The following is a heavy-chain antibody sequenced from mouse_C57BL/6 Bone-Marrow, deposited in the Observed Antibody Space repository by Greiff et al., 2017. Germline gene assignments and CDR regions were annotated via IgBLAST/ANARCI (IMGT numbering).Heavy chain of an antibody. J-gene: IGHJ4*01. V-gene: IGHV1-74*01. CDR1: GYTFTSYW. D-gene: IGHD1-1*01. CDR3: AIYHYYGRMDY. CDR2: IHPSDSDT. Sequence: VQLQQPGAELVKPGASVKVSCTASGYTFTSYWMHWVKQRPGQGLEWIGRIHPSDSDTNSNQKFKGKATLTVDKSSSTAYMQRSSLTSEDSAVYYYAIYHYYGRMDYWGQGTSVTVAS.